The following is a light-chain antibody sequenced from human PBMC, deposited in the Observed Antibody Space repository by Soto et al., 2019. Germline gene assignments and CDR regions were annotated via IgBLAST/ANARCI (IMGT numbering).Light chain of an antibody. CDR1: SXDIGDTHY. Sequence: QSVLTQPPSASGSPGQSVTVSCTGTSXDIGDTHYVSWYQQHPGKAPKLMVYEVSKRPSGVPDRFSGSKSGNTASLTVSGLLAEDEGDYYCSSYAGRDTVVFGSGTKVTVL. V-gene: IGLV2-8*01. CDR2: EVS. J-gene: IGLJ1*01. CDR3: SSYAGRDTVV.